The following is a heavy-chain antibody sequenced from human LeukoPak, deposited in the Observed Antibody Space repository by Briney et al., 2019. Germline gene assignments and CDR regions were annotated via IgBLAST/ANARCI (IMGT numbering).Heavy chain of an antibody. V-gene: IGHV3-43D*03. J-gene: IGHJ6*03. CDR3: AKDTASSGYYSFYMDV. CDR2: ISWDGGST. CDR1: GFSFATFG. D-gene: IGHD3-22*01. Sequence: PGGSLRLSCVASGFSFATFGMHWIRQTPSKGLEWASLISWDGGSTYYADSVKGRFTISRDNSKNSLYLQMNSLRAEDTALYYCAKDTASSGYYSFYMDVWGKGTTVTVSS.